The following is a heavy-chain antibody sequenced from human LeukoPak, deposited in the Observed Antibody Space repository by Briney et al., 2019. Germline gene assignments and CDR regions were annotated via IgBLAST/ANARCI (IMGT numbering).Heavy chain of an antibody. CDR1: GGSISSYY. D-gene: IGHD1-14*01. J-gene: IGHJ4*02. Sequence: SETLSLTCTVSGGSISSYYWSWIRQPPGKGLEWIGYIYYSGSTNYNPSLKSRVTISVDTFKNQFSLKLSSVTAADTAVYYCARARAETYFDYWGQGTLVTVSS. CDR3: ARARAETYFDY. V-gene: IGHV4-59*01. CDR2: IYYSGST.